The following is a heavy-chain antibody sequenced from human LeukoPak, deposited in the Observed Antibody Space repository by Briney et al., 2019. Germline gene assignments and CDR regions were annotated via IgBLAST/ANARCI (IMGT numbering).Heavy chain of an antibody. Sequence: SETLSLTCTVSGGSISSDDYYWSWIRQHPGKGLEWIGYIYYSGSTYYNPSLKSRLTLSVDTSKNHFSLKLSSVTAADTAVYYCARHYYFGVDVWGQGTTVTVSS. CDR1: GGSISSDDYY. CDR3: ARHYYFGVDV. V-gene: IGHV4-30-4*08. J-gene: IGHJ6*02. CDR2: IYYSGST.